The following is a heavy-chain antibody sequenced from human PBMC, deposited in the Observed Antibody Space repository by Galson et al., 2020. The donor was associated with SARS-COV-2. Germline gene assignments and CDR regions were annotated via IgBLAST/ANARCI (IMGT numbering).Heavy chain of an antibody. CDR2: NNPNSGGT. CDR3: ARATTEDTYYYDSSGYYLY. J-gene: IGHJ4*02. V-gene: IGHV1-2*06. CDR1: GYTFTGYY. D-gene: IGHD3-22*01. Sequence: ASVKVSCKASGYTFTGYYMHWVRQAPGQGLEWMGRNNPNSGGTNYAQKFQGRVTMTRDTSISTAYMELSRLRSDDTAVYYCARATTEDTYYYDSSGYYLYWGQGTLVTVSS.